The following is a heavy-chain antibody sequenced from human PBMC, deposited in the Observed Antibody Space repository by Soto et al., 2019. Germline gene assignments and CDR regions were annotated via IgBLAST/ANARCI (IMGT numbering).Heavy chain of an antibody. Sequence: GGSLRRSCAASGFTFSNAWINWVHPAPGKGLEWVGRVKSKNDGGTTDFAAPVKGRFAISRDDSKNMVYLEMNSLQTEDTAIYYCTTDSYITSIIVRFDYWGHGTLVTVSS. D-gene: IGHD3-22*01. CDR1: GFTFSNAW. CDR2: VKSKNDGGTT. J-gene: IGHJ4*01. V-gene: IGHV3-15*07. CDR3: TTDSYITSIIVRFDY.